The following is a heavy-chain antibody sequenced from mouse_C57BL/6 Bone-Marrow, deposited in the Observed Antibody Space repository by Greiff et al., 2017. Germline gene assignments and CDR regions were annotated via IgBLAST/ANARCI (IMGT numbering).Heavy chain of an antibody. J-gene: IGHJ1*03. CDR3: ASLYGSSYYWYFDF. D-gene: IGHD1-1*01. V-gene: IGHV1-7*01. Sequence: QVQLQQSGAELANPGASVQLSCKASGYTFTRYWMHWVKQRPGQGLEWIGYINPSSGTTKYHQKFKDKATFPADKSSSTASMQLSSLTYEDSADYYCASLYGSSYYWYFDFWGTGTTVTVSS. CDR2: INPSSGTT. CDR1: GYTFTRYW.